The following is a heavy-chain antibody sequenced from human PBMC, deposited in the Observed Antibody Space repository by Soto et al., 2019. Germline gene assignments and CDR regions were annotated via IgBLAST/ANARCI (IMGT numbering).Heavy chain of an antibody. CDR2: IYRDGTI. CDR1: GFVVSSHY. V-gene: IGHV3-53*02. CDR3: ASVHGRSTALP. J-gene: IGHJ5*02. Sequence: EVQLVETGGGLFQPGGSLRLSCAASGFVVSSHYMNWVRQAPGKGLEWVSIIYRDGTIYYTDSVKGRFTISRDSSKNTLYLQMNSLRADDTAVYYWASVHGRSTALPWGQGTLVTVSS. D-gene: IGHD1-26*01.